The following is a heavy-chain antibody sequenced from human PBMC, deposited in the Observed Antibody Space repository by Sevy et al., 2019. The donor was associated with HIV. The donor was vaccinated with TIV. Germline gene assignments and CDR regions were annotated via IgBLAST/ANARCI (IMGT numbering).Heavy chain of an antibody. D-gene: IGHD3-22*01. CDR2: IYPGDSDI. Sequence: GESLKISCKGSGYRFTSYGIGWVRQMPGKGLEWMGIIYPGDSDIRYSPSFQGQVTISADKSINTAYLQWSSLKASDTAMYFCARRGYDSSGYPQYYFDYWGQGTLVTVSS. CDR3: ARRGYDSSGYPQYYFDY. CDR1: GYRFTSYG. V-gene: IGHV5-51*01. J-gene: IGHJ4*02.